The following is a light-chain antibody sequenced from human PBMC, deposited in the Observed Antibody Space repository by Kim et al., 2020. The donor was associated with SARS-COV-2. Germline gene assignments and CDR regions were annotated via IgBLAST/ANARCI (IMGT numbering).Light chain of an antibody. V-gene: IGKV3-20*01. CDR1: QSISSTY. CDR2: AAS. J-gene: IGKJ1*01. CDR3: QQYRSAMWA. Sequence: SPGERASLSCRASQSISSTYLAWYQQKPGQAPRLLIYAASSRATGIPDRFSGRGSGTDLTLTISRLEPEDFAMYYCQQYRSAMWAFGQGTKVDIK.